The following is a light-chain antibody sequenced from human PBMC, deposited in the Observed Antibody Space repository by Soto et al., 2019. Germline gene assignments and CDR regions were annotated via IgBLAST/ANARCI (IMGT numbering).Light chain of an antibody. V-gene: IGKV3-20*01. CDR2: GAS. J-gene: IGKJ2*01. Sequence: EIVLTQSPGILSLSPGERATLSCRASQSVSSSYLAWYQQKPGQAPRLLIYGASSRATGIPDRFSGSGSGTHFTLTISRLEPEDFAVYYCQQYGSSPTFGQGTKLEIK. CDR3: QQYGSSPT. CDR1: QSVSSSY.